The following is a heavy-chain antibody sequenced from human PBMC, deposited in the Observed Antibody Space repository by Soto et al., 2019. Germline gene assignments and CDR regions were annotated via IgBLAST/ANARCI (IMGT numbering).Heavy chain of an antibody. D-gene: IGHD3-3*01. CDR1: GGTFSSYA. V-gene: IGHV1-69*13. CDR3: GKRRYDFWSGPPREGWFDP. CDR2: IIPIFGTA. Sequence: SVKVSCKASGGTFSSYAISWVRQAPGQGLEWMGGIIPIFGTANYAQKFQGRVTITADESTSTAYMELSSLRSEDTAVYYCGKRRYDFWSGPPREGWFDPWGQGTLVTVSS. J-gene: IGHJ5*02.